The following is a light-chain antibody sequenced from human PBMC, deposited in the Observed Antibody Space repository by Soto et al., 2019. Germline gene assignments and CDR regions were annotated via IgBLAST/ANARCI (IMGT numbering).Light chain of an antibody. V-gene: IGLV3-21*02. CDR2: DDS. CDR1: YIGRKS. Sequence: SYELTQPPSLSVAPGQTATISCGGNYIGRKSVHWYQQKAGQAPVLVVFDDSDRPSGIPERFSGSNSADTATLTISRVEAGDEADYYCQVWDTSSVVFGGGTKLTVL. CDR3: QVWDTSSVV. J-gene: IGLJ3*02.